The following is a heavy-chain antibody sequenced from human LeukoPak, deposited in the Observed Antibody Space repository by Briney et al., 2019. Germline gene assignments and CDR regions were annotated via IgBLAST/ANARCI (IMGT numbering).Heavy chain of an antibody. Sequence: GGSLRLSCAASGFTFSSYSMNWVRQAPGKGLEWVSSISSSSSYIYYADSVKGRFTISRDNAKNSLYLQMNSLRAEDTAVYYCASGYCSGGSCYTRDFDYWGQGTLVTVSS. J-gene: IGHJ4*02. CDR3: ASGYCSGGSCYTRDFDY. CDR1: GFTFSSYS. D-gene: IGHD2-15*01. V-gene: IGHV3-21*01. CDR2: ISSSSSYI.